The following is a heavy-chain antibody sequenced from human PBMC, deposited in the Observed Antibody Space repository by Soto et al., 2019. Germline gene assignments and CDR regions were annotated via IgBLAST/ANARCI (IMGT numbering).Heavy chain of an antibody. D-gene: IGHD2-8*01. CDR1: AFTFSIQG. Sequence: PRESLGLCCVPYAFTFSIQGMDLVRQAPGNGLELLAVISYDGSNKYYADSVKGRFTISRDNSKNTLYLQINSLRAEDTAVYYCAKGQCLGHCTNGVAYYYYGMDVWGQGTPVTGSS. CDR3: AKGQCLGHCTNGVAYYYYGMDV. J-gene: IGHJ6*02. CDR2: ISYDGSNK. V-gene: IGHV3-30*18.